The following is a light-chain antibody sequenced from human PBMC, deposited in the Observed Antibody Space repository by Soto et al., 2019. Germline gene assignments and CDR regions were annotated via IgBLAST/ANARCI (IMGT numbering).Light chain of an antibody. J-gene: IGLJ2*01. CDR2: EVS. V-gene: IGLV2-14*01. CDR1: SSDVGGYNY. CDR3: SSYTSSSTRV. Sequence: QSALTQPASVSGSPGQSITISCTGTSSDVGGYNYVSWYQQHPGKAPKLIIYEVSNRPSGVSNRFSGSKSGNTASLTISGLHAEDEADYYCSSYTSSSTRVFGGRTKLTVL.